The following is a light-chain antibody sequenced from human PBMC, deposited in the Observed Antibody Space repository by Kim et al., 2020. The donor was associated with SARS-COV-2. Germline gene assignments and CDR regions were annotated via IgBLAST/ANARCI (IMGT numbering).Light chain of an antibody. Sequence: QSVLTQPPSVSEAPRQRVTISCSGSSSNIGNNAVNWYQQLQGKAPKLLIYYDDLLPSVVSDRFSASKSGTSASLAISGLQSEDEADYYCAVWDDSLNGYVFGTGTKVTVL. CDR1: SSNIGNNA. CDR2: YDD. V-gene: IGLV1-36*01. CDR3: AVWDDSLNGYV. J-gene: IGLJ1*01.